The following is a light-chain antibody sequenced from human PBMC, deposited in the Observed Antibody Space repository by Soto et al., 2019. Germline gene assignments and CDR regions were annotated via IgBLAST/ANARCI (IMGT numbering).Light chain of an antibody. CDR1: SSDVGGYNY. CDR3: SSYTRRSTRV. Sequence: QSALTQPASVSGSPGQSITISCTGTSSDVGGYNYVSWYQQHPGKAPKVMIYEVSNRPSGVSNRFSGSKSGNTASLTISGLQAEDEADYYCSSYTRRSTRVFGGGTQLTVL. J-gene: IGLJ3*02. CDR2: EVS. V-gene: IGLV2-14*01.